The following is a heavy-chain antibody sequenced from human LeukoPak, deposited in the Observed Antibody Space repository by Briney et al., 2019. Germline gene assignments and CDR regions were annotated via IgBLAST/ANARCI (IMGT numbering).Heavy chain of an antibody. D-gene: IGHD3-22*01. CDR2: ISYDGSKK. J-gene: IGHJ4*02. Sequence: GGSLRLSCAASGFSFSSYAMHWVRQAPGKGLEWVAVISYDGSKKYYADPVKGRFTISRDNSKNTLYLQMNSLRTEDTALYYCARDSFRSGSYRSKFDYWGQGTLVTVSS. V-gene: IGHV3-30*04. CDR3: ARDSFRSGSYRSKFDY. CDR1: GFSFSSYA.